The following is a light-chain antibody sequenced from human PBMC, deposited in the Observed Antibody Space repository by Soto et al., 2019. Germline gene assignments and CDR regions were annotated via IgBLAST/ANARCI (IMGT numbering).Light chain of an antibody. CDR2: DVS. CDR3: CSYAGSHSWV. CDR1: SSDVGGYNY. Sequence: QSALTQPRSVSGSPGQSLTISCTGTSSDVGGYNYVSWYQQHPGKAPKLIINDVSKRPSGVPDRFAGSKSGNTASLTISGLQAEDEADYYCCSYAGSHSWVFGGGTKLTVL. J-gene: IGLJ3*02. V-gene: IGLV2-11*01.